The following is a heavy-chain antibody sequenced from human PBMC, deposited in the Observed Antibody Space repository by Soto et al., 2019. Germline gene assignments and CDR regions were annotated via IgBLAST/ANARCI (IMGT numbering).Heavy chain of an antibody. Sequence: ASVKVSCKASGYIFTIYYLHWVRQAPGQGLEWMGIINPKAGSASYPQKFQGRVTMTRDTSMSTAYMELSRLRSDDTAVYYCARGVRIAEAGIRNWYDPWGQGTLVTVSS. V-gene: IGHV1-46*01. D-gene: IGHD6-13*01. CDR3: ARGVRIAEAGIRNWYDP. J-gene: IGHJ5*02. CDR1: GYIFTIYY. CDR2: INPKAGSA.